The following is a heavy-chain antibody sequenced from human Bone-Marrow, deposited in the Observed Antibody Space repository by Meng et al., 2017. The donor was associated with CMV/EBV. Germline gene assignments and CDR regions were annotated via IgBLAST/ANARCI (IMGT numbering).Heavy chain of an antibody. CDR3: ARRPNIVGAKNFDL. J-gene: IGHJ2*01. V-gene: IGHV3-21*01. CDR1: GFTFSSYS. Sequence: GESLKISCAASGFTFSSYSMNWVRQAPGKGLEWVSSISSSSSYIYYADSVKGRFTISRDNAKNSLYLQMNSLRAEDTAVYYCARRPNIVGAKNFDLWGRGTLVTFSS. D-gene: IGHD1-26*01. CDR2: ISSSSSYI.